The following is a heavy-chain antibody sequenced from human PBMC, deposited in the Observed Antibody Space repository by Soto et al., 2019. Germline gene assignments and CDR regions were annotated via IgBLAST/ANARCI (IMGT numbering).Heavy chain of an antibody. V-gene: IGHV3-23*01. CDR3: AKRYCIIACCAISYFHMDF. D-gene: IGHD2-2*01. Sequence: GGSLRLSCAASGFTFSSYAMSWVRQAPGKGLEWVSGISGSGGSTYYADSVKGRFTVSRDNSKNTLYLQMNSLRVEDTAVFYCAKRYCIIACCAISYFHMDFWAKGTTVTVS. CDR1: GFTFSSYA. CDR2: ISGSGGST. J-gene: IGHJ6*03.